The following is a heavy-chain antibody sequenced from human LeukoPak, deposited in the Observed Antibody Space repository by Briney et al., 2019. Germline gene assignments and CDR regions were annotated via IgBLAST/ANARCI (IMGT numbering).Heavy chain of an antibody. Sequence: SETLSLTCAVYGGSFSGYYWSWIRQPPGKGLEWIGEINHSGSTNYNPSLKSRVTISVDTSKNQFSLKLSSVTAADTAVYYCARSGGISGSSFDYWGQGTLVTVSS. D-gene: IGHD1-26*01. J-gene: IGHJ4*02. CDR1: GGSFSGYY. V-gene: IGHV4-34*01. CDR3: ARSGGISGSSFDY. CDR2: INHSGST.